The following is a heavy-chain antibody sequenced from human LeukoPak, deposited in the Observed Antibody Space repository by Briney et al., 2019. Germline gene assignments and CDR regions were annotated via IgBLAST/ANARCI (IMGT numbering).Heavy chain of an antibody. CDR1: RGSISAYY. V-gene: IGHV4-59*08. J-gene: IGHJ4*02. D-gene: IGHD1-14*01. Sequence: PSETLSLTCTASRGSISAYYWSWIRQPPGKGLEWIGYISNSGSTNYNPSLKSRVTISVDTSKNKFSLKLSSVTAADTAGYYCARLNVNTGMATDYWGQGTLVTVSS. CDR3: ARLNVNTGMATDY. CDR2: ISNSGST.